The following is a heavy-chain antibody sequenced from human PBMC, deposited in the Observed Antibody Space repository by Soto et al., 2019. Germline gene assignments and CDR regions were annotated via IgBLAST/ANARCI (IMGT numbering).Heavy chain of an antibody. J-gene: IGHJ5*02. V-gene: IGHV1-69*13. D-gene: IGHD2-2*01. CDR2: IIPIFGTA. CDR1: VSTYSSNA. Sequence: ASVMVSSKACVSTYSSNAISWGRQAPGQRLEWMGGIIPIFGTANYAQKFQGRVTITADESTSTAYMELSSLRSEDTAVYYCAREGCISTGCHRVRPYPCGQRTYDTVSS. CDR3: AREGCISTGCHRVRPYP.